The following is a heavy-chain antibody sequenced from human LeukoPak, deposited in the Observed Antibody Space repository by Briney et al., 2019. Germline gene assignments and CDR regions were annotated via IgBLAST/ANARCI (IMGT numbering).Heavy chain of an antibody. D-gene: IGHD5-18*01. V-gene: IGHV1-69*01. J-gene: IGHJ4*02. CDR1: GGTFISYA. CDR3: ARGTAMERESDY. CDR2: IIPIFGTA. Sequence: ASVKVSCKASGGTFISYAISWVRQAPGQGLEWMGGIIPIFGTANYAQKFQGRVTITADESTSTAYMELSSLRSEDTAVYYCARGTAMERESDYWGRGTLVTVSS.